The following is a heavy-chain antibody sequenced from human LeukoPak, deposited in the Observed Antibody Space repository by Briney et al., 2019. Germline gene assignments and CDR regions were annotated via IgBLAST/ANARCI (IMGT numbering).Heavy chain of an antibody. CDR2: INPNSGGT. V-gene: IGHV1-2*02. Sequence: ASVKVSCRASGYTFTGYYMHWVRQAPGQGLEWMGWINPNSGGTHYAQKFQGRVTITRDTSISTAYLELSRLRSDDTAVYYCARDWRGCSSTSCSARDWFDPWGQGTLVTVSS. CDR3: ARDWRGCSSTSCSARDWFDP. J-gene: IGHJ5*02. CDR1: GYTFTGYY. D-gene: IGHD2-2*01.